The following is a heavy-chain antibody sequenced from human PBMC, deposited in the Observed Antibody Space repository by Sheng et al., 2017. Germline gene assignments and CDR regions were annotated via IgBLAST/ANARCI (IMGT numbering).Heavy chain of an antibody. CDR1: GGTFSSYA. Sequence: QVQLVQSGAEVKKPGSSVKVSCKASGGTFSSYAISWVRQAPGQGLEWMGGIIPILGIANYAQKFQGRVTITADKSTSTAYMELSSLRSEDTAVYYCARVMGRSYWPFSADYFDYWGQGTLVTVSS. V-gene: IGHV1-69*04. D-gene: IGHD3-10*01. CDR3: ARVMGRSYWPFSADYFDY. CDR2: IIPILGIA. J-gene: IGHJ4*02.